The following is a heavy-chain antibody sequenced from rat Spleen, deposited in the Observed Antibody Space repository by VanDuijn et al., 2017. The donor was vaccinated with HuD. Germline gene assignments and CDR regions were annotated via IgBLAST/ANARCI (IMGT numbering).Heavy chain of an antibody. Sequence: EVQLVESGGGLVQPGRSLKLSCAASGFTFSDFYMAWVRQAPKKGLEWVASISYDGSSTYYRDSVKGRFTISRDNAKTTLYLQMNTLRSEDTATYYCTRENYYDGTYYSVYVMDAWGQGASVTVSS. V-gene: IGHV5-20*01. D-gene: IGHD1-12*02. CDR1: GFTFSDFY. CDR3: TRENYYDGTYYSVYVMDA. CDR2: ISYDGSST. J-gene: IGHJ4*01.